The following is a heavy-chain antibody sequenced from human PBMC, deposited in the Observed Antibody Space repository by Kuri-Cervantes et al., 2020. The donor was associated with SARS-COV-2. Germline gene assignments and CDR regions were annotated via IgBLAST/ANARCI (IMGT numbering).Heavy chain of an antibody. D-gene: IGHD3-3*01. Sequence: ESLKLSCAASGFTFSSYSMNWVRQAPGKGLEWVSSISSSSSYIYYADSVKGRFTISRDNAKNSLYLQMNSLRAEDTAVYYCARDERDYDFWSGYYKDENWYFDLWGRGTLVTVSS. CDR1: GFTFSSYS. J-gene: IGHJ2*01. CDR2: ISSSSSYI. CDR3: ARDERDYDFWSGYYKDENWYFDL. V-gene: IGHV3-21*01.